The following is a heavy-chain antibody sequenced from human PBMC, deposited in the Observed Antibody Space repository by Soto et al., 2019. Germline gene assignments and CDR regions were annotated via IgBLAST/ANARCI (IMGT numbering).Heavy chain of an antibody. CDR1: GFTVSSNY. CDR2: IYSGGST. D-gene: IGHD4-17*01. CDR3: ARGQDYGDYSYAFDI. J-gene: IGHJ3*02. Sequence: EVQLVESGGGLIQPGGSLRLSCAASGFTVSSNYMSWVRQAPGKGLEWVSVIYSGGSTYYADSVKGRFTISRDNSKNTLYLQMNSLRAEATAVYYCARGQDYGDYSYAFDIWGQGTMVTVSS. V-gene: IGHV3-53*01.